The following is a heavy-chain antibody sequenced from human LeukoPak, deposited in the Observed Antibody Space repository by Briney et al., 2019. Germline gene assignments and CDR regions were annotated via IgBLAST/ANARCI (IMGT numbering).Heavy chain of an antibody. CDR1: GFTFSSYG. CDR3: AKLPGRWELVQEDY. V-gene: IGHV3-23*01. Sequence: GGSLRLSCAGAGFTFSSYGMSWVRQAPGKGLEWVSAISGSGGSTYYADSVKGRFTISRDNSKNTLYLQMNSLRAEDTAVYYCAKLPGRWELVQEDYWGQGTLVTVSS. CDR2: ISGSGGST. J-gene: IGHJ4*02. D-gene: IGHD1-26*01.